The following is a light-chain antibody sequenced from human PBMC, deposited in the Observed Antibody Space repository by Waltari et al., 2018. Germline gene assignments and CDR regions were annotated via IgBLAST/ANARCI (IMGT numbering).Light chain of an antibody. Sequence: DIVMTQSPDSLAVSLGERATINCKSSPSVLYSSNNKNYLAWYQQKPGQPPKLLIYWASTREYGVPDRFSGSGSGTDFTLTISSLQAEDVAVYYCQQYYSTPPTFGQGTKVEIK. V-gene: IGKV4-1*01. J-gene: IGKJ1*01. CDR2: WAS. CDR3: QQYYSTPPT. CDR1: PSVLYSSNNKNY.